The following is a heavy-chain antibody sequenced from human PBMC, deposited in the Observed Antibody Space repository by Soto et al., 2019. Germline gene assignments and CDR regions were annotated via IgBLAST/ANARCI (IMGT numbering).Heavy chain of an antibody. V-gene: IGHV4-34*01. CDR1: GDSVTSHY. CDR3: ARGPPSTNWFDP. D-gene: IGHD4-17*01. J-gene: IGHJ5*02. Sequence: PSETLSLTCSFSGDSVTSHYLTWIRQSPEKGLEWIGEINRSGSTHYNPSLKSRLTISVDTSKNQFSLKLSSVTAADTAVYYCARGPPSTNWFDPWGQGTLVTVSS. CDR2: INRSGST.